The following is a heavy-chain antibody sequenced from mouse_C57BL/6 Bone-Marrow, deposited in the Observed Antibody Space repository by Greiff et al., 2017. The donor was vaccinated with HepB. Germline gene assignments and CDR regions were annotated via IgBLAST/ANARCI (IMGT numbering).Heavy chain of an antibody. V-gene: IGHV1-39*01. Sequence: EVQLQQSGPELVKPGASVKISCKASGYSFTDYNMNWVKQSKGKSLEWIGVINPNYGTTSYNQKFKGKATLTVDQSSSTAYMQLNSLIADESAVYYCARGGYCHVYWYFDVWGTGTTVTVSS. J-gene: IGHJ1*03. CDR3: ARGGYCHVYWYFDV. CDR2: INPNYGTT. CDR1: GYSFTDYN.